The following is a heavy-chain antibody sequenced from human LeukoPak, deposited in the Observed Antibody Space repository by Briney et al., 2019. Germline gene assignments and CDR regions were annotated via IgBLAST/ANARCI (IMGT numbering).Heavy chain of an antibody. V-gene: IGHV1-2*02. CDR2: INPNSGAT. CDR1: GYTFTGYY. J-gene: IGHJ6*03. D-gene: IGHD3-9*01. Sequence: ASVKVSCKASGYTFTGYYIHWVRQAPGQGLEWMGWINPNSGATNYAQKFQGRVTMTRDMSTSTVYMELSSLRSEDTAVYYCAREELRYFDWFTYYYYYMDVWGKGTTVTVSS. CDR3: AREELRYFDWFTYYYYYMDV.